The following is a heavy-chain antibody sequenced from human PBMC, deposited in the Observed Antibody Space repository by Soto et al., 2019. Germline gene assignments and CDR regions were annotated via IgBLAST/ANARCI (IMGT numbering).Heavy chain of an antibody. CDR1: GFTFSSYG. D-gene: IGHD4-17*01. CDR3: ARAFDYGGNTLDY. Sequence: LRLSCAASGFTFSSYGMHWVRQAPGKGLEWVAVTSSEGSNKYCADSVKGRFTVSKDNSKNTLYLQMNSLRAEDTAVYYCARAFDYGGNTLDYWGRGTLVTVSS. J-gene: IGHJ4*02. CDR2: TSSEGSNK. V-gene: IGHV3-30*03.